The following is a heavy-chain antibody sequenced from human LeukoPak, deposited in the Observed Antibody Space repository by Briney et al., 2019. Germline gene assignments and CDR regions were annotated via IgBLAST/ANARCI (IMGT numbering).Heavy chain of an antibody. CDR2: ITSDGSST. Sequence: RGSLRLSCAASGFAFSSYWMHWVRHAPEKGLVWVSRITSDGSSTTYPASVQGRFIISRDNAKNTLYLQMSNLRGEDTAAYYCARDESYYDFWGGNYYYYGRDVWGQGTTVTVSS. J-gene: IGHJ6*02. V-gene: IGHV3-74*03. CDR3: ARDESYYDFWGGNYYYYGRDV. CDR1: GFAFSSYW. D-gene: IGHD3-3*01.